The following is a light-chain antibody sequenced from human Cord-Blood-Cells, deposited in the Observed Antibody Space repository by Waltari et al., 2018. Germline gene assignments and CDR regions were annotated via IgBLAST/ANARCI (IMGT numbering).Light chain of an antibody. J-gene: IGLJ2*01. CDR2: DVS. CDR1: SSDVGGYNY. CDR3: SSYTSSSTLVV. Sequence: QSALTQPPSVSGSPGQSITISCTGTSSDVGGYNYVSRYQQHPGKAPKLMIYDVSNRPSGVSNRFSGSKSGDTASLTISGLQAEDEADYYCSSYTSSSTLVVFGGGTKLTVL. V-gene: IGLV2-14*01.